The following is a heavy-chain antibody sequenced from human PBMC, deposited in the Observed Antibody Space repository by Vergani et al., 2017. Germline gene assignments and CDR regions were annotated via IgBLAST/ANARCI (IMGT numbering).Heavy chain of an antibody. CDR3: CDSSGYYDYDAFDI. CDR1: GFTFSSYA. J-gene: IGHJ3*02. CDR2: ISGSGGST. Sequence: VQLVESGGGVVQPGRSLRLSCAAYGFTFSSYAMSWVRQAPGKGLEWVSAISGSGGSTYYADSVKGRFTISRDNSKNTLYLQMNSLRAEDTAVYYCCDSSGYYDYDAFDIWGQGTMVTVSS. D-gene: IGHD3-22*01. V-gene: IGHV3-23*04.